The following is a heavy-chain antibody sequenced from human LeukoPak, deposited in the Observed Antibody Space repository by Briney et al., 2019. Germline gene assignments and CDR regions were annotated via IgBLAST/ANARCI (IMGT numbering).Heavy chain of an antibody. CDR3: AKTRGYSYGYDAN. CDR1: GFTFSSYG. J-gene: IGHJ4*02. D-gene: IGHD5-18*01. Sequence: GGSLRLSCAASGFTFSSYGMHWVRQAPGKGLEWVAFIRYDGSNKYYADSVKGRFTISRDNSKNTLYLQMNSLRAEDTAVYYCAKTRGYSYGYDANWGQGTLVTVSS. CDR2: IRYDGSNK. V-gene: IGHV3-30*02.